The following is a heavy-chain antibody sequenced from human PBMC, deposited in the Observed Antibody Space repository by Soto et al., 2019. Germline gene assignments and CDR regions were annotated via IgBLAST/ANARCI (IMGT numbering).Heavy chain of an antibody. Sequence: GGSLRLSCAASGFTFSSYGMHWVRQAPGKGLEWVAVIWYDGSNKYYADSVKGRFTISRDNSKNTLYLQMNSLRAEDTAVYYCARGYGGYYYVVAFDIWGQGTMVTVSS. V-gene: IGHV3-33*01. CDR1: GFTFSSYG. D-gene: IGHD3-22*01. J-gene: IGHJ3*02. CDR2: IWYDGSNK. CDR3: ARGYGGYYYVVAFDI.